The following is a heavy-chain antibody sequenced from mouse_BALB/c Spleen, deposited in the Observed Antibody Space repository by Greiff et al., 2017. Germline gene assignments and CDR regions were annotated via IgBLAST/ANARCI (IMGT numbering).Heavy chain of an antibody. CDR1: GDSITSGY. CDR3: ARYYYYGSGYFDY. Sequence: ESGPSLVKPSQTLSLTCSVTGDSITSGYWNWIRKFPGNKLEYMGYISYSGSTYYNPSLKSRISITRDTSKNQYYLQLNSVTTEDTATYYCARYYYYGSGYFDYWGQGTTLTVSS. J-gene: IGHJ2*01. D-gene: IGHD1-1*01. CDR2: ISYSGST. V-gene: IGHV3-8*02.